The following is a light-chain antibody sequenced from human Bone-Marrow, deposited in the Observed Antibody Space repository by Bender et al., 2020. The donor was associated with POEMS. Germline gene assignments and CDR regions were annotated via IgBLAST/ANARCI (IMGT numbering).Light chain of an antibody. CDR1: SSDVGRYNF. V-gene: IGLV2-11*01. Sequence: QSALTQPRSVSGSPGQSVTISCTGTSSDVGRYNFVSWYRQNPGKAPKLMIYEVPKRRSGVPDRFSGSKSGTPASLTVSGLHVDDEATYYCSSFAGRSMVFGGGTKVTV. J-gene: IGLJ2*01. CDR3: SSFAGRSMV. CDR2: EVP.